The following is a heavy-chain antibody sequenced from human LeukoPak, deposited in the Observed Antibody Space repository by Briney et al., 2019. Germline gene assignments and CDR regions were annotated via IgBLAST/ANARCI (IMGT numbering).Heavy chain of an antibody. CDR2: IYSGGST. Sequence: GGSLRLSCAASGFTVSSNYMSWVRQAPGKGLEWVSVIYSGGSTYYADSVKGRFTISRDNSKNTLYLQMNSLRAEDTAVYYYARDFPPDGVYCSGGSCYHDYWGQGTLVTVSS. D-gene: IGHD2-15*01. CDR1: GFTVSSNY. CDR3: ARDFPPDGVYCSGGSCYHDY. J-gene: IGHJ4*02. V-gene: IGHV3-66*01.